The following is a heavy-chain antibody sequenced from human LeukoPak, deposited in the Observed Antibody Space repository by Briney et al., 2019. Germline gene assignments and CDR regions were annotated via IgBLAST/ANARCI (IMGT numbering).Heavy chain of an antibody. CDR3: ARDRDYGGNYFDY. CDR1: GYTFTSYG. D-gene: IGHD4-23*01. CDR2: ISAYNGNT. J-gene: IGHJ4*02. Sequence: WASVTVSCEASGYTFTSYGMSWVRQAPGQGLEWMGWISAYNGNTNYAQKLQGTVTMTTDTSTSTAYMELRSLRSDDTAVYYCARDRDYGGNYFDYWGQGTLVTVSS. V-gene: IGHV1-18*01.